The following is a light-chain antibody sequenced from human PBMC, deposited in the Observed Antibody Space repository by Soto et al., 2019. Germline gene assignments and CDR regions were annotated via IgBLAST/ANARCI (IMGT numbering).Light chain of an antibody. CDR1: QSVSSY. Sequence: EIVLTQSPATLSLSPGEIATLSCRASQSVSSYFAWYQQKPGQTPRLLIYDASKRATGIPARFSGSGSGTDFTLTIGSLEPEDFAVYYCQQRSNMPLTFGGGTKVEIK. J-gene: IGKJ4*01. CDR3: QQRSNMPLT. V-gene: IGKV3-11*01. CDR2: DAS.